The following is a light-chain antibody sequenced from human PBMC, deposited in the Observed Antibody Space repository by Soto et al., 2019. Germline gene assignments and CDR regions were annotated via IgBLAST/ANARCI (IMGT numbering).Light chain of an antibody. CDR1: QDIGSY. V-gene: IGKV1-27*01. J-gene: IGKJ1*01. Sequence: DIQMTQSPSSLSASIGDTVTITCRASQDIGSYLAWHQQKPGKVPKLVINGASTFQSGVPSRFSGSGSGTDFTLTISGLQPEDGATYYCQRYNSSPWTFGQGTKVEIK. CDR3: QRYNSSPWT. CDR2: GAS.